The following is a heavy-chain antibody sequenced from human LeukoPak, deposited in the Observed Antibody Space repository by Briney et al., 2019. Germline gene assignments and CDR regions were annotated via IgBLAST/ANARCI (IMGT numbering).Heavy chain of an antibody. J-gene: IGHJ1*01. CDR3: ARDLEQWPVQGHFQH. Sequence: SGGSLRLSCAASGFTFSSYGMHWVRQAPGKGLEWVAIIWYDGDNKYYADSVKGRFTISRDNSKNTLYLQMNSLRAEDTAVYYCARDLEQWPVQGHFQHWGQGTLVTVSS. D-gene: IGHD6-19*01. V-gene: IGHV3-33*01. CDR1: GFTFSSYG. CDR2: IWYDGDNK.